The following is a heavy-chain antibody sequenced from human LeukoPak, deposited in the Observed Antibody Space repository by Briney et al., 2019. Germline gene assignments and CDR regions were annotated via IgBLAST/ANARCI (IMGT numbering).Heavy chain of an antibody. J-gene: IGHJ5*02. D-gene: IGHD2-15*01. V-gene: IGHV1-18*01. Sequence: ASVTVSFKASGYTFTSYGISWVRQAPGQGLEWMGWISAYNGNTNYAQKLQGRVTMTTDTSTSTAYMELRSLRSDDTAVYYCALVVVVAATNWFDPWGQGTLVTVSS. CDR3: ALVVVVAATNWFDP. CDR2: ISAYNGNT. CDR1: GYTFTSYG.